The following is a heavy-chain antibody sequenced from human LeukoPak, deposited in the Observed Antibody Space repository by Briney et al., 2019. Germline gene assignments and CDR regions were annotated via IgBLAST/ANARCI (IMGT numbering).Heavy chain of an antibody. V-gene: IGHV3-21*01. CDR3: ARAGFGDFFTLINWFDP. Sequence: GGSLRLSCAASGFTFSSYSMNWVRQAPGKGLEWVSSISSSSSYIYYADSVKGRFTISRDNAKNSLYLQMNSLRAEDTAVYYCARAGFGDFFTLINWFDPWGQGTLVTVSS. CDR2: ISSSSSYI. D-gene: IGHD3-10*01. CDR1: GFTFSSYS. J-gene: IGHJ5*02.